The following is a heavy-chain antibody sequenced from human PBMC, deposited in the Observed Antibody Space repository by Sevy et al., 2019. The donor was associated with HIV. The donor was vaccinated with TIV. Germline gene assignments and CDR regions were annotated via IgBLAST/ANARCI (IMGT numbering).Heavy chain of an antibody. V-gene: IGHV3-30*03. J-gene: IGHJ3*02. D-gene: IGHD3-22*01. CDR1: AFTFSTYA. Sequence: GESLKISCAASAFTFSTYAMHWVRQAPGKGLEWVAVVSYDGGNRHYADSVKGRFTISRDNSKNTLYLQMNSLRGEDTAVYYCARDSPISMYYYDSSAFEWNAFDIWGQGTMVTVSS. CDR3: ARDSPISMYYYDSSAFEWNAFDI. CDR2: VSYDGGNR.